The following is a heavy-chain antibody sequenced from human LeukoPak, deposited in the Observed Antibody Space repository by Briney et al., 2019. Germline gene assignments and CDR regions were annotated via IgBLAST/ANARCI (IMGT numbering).Heavy chain of an antibody. CDR3: ARRGYCSSTSCRAREDY. V-gene: IGHV4-4*02. CDR2: VSHSGST. J-gene: IGHJ4*02. CDR1: NASISGRNW. Sequence: PSETLSLTCAVSNASISGRNWWNWVRQPPGEGLEWMGEVSHSGSTNYNPSLKSRVTISVDTSKNQFSLKLSSVTAADTAVYYCARRGYCSSTSCRAREDYWGQGTLVTVSS. D-gene: IGHD2-2*01.